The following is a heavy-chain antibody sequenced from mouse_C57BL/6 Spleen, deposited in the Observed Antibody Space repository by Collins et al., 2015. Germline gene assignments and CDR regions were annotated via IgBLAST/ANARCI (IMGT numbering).Heavy chain of an antibody. J-gene: IGHJ2*01. D-gene: IGHD1-1*01. CDR1: GYAFSSSW. CDR2: IYPGDGDT. V-gene: IGHV1-82*01. Sequence: QVQLQQSGPELVKPGASVKISCKASGYAFSSSWMNWVKQRPGQGLEWIGRIYPGDGDTNYNGKFKGKATLTADKSSSTAYMQLSSLTSVDSAVYFCARHYYGSTVFDYWGQGHHSHSLL. CDR3: ARHYYGSTVFDY.